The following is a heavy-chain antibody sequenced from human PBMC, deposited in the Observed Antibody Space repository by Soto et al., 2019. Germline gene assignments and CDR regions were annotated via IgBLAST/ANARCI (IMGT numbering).Heavy chain of an antibody. CDR2: INPNSGGT. D-gene: IGHD3-10*01. J-gene: IGHJ3*01. Sequence: QVQLVQSGPEVKKPGASVKVSCKASGYTFTDYMYWVRQAPGQGLEWMGWINPNSGGTDYPQKFQDRVTLTTDTSISTIYMELNRLISDDTAVYFCAMSQGRGALDVWGQGTMITVSS. V-gene: IGHV1-2*02. CDR1: GYTFTDY. CDR3: AMSQGRGALDV.